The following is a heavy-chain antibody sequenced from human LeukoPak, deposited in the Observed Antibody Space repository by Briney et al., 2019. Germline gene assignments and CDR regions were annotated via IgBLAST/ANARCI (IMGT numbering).Heavy chain of an antibody. CDR3: VRGMRSGGNSPWDS. Sequence: SETLSLTCTVSGGSISSYYWSWIRQHPVKGLEWIGYIFYNGNTYYNPSVKSRVTISGDTSKNRFSLNLRSVTAADTAMYYCVRGMRSGGNSPWDSWGQGTLVTVSS. D-gene: IGHD4-23*01. J-gene: IGHJ4*02. CDR2: IFYNGNT. CDR1: GGSISSYY. V-gene: IGHV4-59*12.